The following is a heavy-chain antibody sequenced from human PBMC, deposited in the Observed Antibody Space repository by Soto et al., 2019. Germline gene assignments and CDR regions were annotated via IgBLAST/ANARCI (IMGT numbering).Heavy chain of an antibody. Sequence: PGGSLRLSCAATGFTFSGYWISWIRQAPGKGLEWVANIKQDGSQKYYVDSVKGRFTISRDNAKNSLFLQMNSLRVGDTAVYYCAREGDAFDIWGQGTMVTVSS. CDR1: GFTFSGYW. V-gene: IGHV3-7*05. J-gene: IGHJ3*02. CDR3: AREGDAFDI. CDR2: IKQDGSQK. D-gene: IGHD3-16*01.